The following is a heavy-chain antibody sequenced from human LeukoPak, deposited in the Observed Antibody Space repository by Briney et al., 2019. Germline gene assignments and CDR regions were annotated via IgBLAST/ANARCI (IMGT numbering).Heavy chain of an antibody. CDR3: AREGDHHSTYYYDSSGYPFDY. Sequence: PSETLSLTCTVSGGSISSSSYYWGWIRQPPGKGLEWIGSIYYSGSTYYNPSLKSRVTISVDTSKNQFSLQLSSVTAADTAVYYCAREGDHHSTYYYDSSGYPFDYWGQGTLVTVSS. CDR2: IYYSGST. CDR1: GGSISSSSYY. V-gene: IGHV4-39*07. D-gene: IGHD3-22*01. J-gene: IGHJ4*02.